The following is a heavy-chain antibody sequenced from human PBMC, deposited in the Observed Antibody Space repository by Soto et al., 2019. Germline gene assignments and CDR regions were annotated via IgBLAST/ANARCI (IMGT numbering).Heavy chain of an antibody. CDR1: GYTFTSYG. V-gene: IGHV1-18*01. CDR2: ISAYNGNT. D-gene: IGHD2-15*01. J-gene: IGHJ5*02. CDR3: AREERYCSGGSCYGSWFDP. Sequence: QVQLVQSGAEVKKPGASVKVSCKASGYTFTSYGISWVRQAPGQGLEWMGWISAYNGNTNYAQKLQGRVTMTTDTSTSTAYMELRSLRSDDPAVYYCAREERYCSGGSCYGSWFDPWGQGTLVTVSS.